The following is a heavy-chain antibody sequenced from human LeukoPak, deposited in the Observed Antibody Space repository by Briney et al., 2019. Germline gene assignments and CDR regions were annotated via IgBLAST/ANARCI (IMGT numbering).Heavy chain of an antibody. D-gene: IGHD1-26*01. J-gene: IGHJ4*02. CDR2: IKQHGSEK. CDR1: GFTFSSYW. Sequence: GGSLRLSCAASGFTFSSYWMSWVRQAPGKGLEWVANIKQHGSEKYYVDSVKGRFTISRDNAKNSLYLQMNSLRAEDTAVYYCAREGGSYYFGYWGQGTLVTVSS. V-gene: IGHV3-7*01. CDR3: AREGGSYYFGY.